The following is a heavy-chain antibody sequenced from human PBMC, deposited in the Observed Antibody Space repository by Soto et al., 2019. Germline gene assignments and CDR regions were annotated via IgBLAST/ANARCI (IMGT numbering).Heavy chain of an antibody. CDR1: GGTFSSYA. J-gene: IGHJ4*02. V-gene: IGHV1-69*13. CDR3: ASYPTRGPYGRYFDY. D-gene: IGHD4-17*01. Sequence: SVKVSCKASGGTFSSYAISWVRQAPGQGLEWMGGIIPIFGTANYAQKFQGRVTITADESTSTAYMELSSLRSEDTAVYYCASYPTRGPYGRYFDYWGQGTLVTVSS. CDR2: IIPIFGTA.